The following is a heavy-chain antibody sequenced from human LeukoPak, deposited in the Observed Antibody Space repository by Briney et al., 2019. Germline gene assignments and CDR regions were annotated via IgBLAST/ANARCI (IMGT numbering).Heavy chain of an antibody. CDR1: GYIFTDYY. D-gene: IGHD7-27*01. CDR3: ARTLWGYPFDY. J-gene: IGHJ4*02. V-gene: IGHV1-2*02. Sequence: ASVKVSCKASGYIFTDYYIHWVRQAPGQLEWMGWINPSSGDTHYAQKFQGRVTMTRDTSISTAYMELSSLSDDTAVYYCARTLWGYPFDYWGQGTLVTVSS. CDR2: INPSSGDT.